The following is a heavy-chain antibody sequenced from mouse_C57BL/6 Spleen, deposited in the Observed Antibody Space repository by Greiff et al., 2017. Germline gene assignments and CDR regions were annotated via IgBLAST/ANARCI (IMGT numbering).Heavy chain of an antibody. CDR2: IWTGGGT. Sequence: VKLMESGPGLVAPSQSLSITCTASGFSFTSYAISWVRQPPGKGLEWLGVIWTGGGTNYNSAPKSRLSISTDNSKSHVFLKMNHLQTDDTARYYCARKGGLQYYFDYWGQGTTLTVSS. CDR1: GFSFTSYA. D-gene: IGHD2-2*01. V-gene: IGHV2-9-1*01. J-gene: IGHJ2*01. CDR3: ARKGGLQYYFDY.